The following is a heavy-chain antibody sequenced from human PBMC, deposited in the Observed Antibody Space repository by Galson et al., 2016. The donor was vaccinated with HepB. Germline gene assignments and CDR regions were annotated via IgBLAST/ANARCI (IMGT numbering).Heavy chain of an antibody. CDR2: ISGSGGTT. CDR3: AKTLYGGNSD. J-gene: IGHJ4*02. D-gene: IGHD4-23*01. CDR1: GFTFSTYA. Sequence: SLRLSCAASGFTFSTYAMSWVRQAPGKGLECVSGISGSGGTTSYAASVKGRFTISRDNSKNTLFLQMNSLRAEDPAVYYCAKTLYGGNSDWGQGTLVTVSS. V-gene: IGHV3-23*01.